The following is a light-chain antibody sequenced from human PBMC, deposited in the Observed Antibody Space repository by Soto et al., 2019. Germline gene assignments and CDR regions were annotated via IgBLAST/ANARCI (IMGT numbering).Light chain of an antibody. CDR3: QQYGTLAS. V-gene: IGKV1-5*03. J-gene: IGKJ1*01. CDR2: KAS. CDR1: QSISDW. Sequence: EIQMTQSPSTMSASVGDRVTITCRASQSISDWLAWYQQKPGEIPKLLIYKASTLETGVPSRFSGGGSETDFTLTISSLQPDDFATYYCQQYGTLASFGQGTKVEIK.